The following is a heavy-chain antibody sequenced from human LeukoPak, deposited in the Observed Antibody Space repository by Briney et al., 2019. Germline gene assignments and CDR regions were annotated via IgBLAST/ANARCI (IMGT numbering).Heavy chain of an antibody. CDR1: GYTFTSYY. J-gene: IGHJ3*02. Sequence: GASVKVSCKASGYTFTSYYMHWVRQPPGQGLEWMGIINPSGGSTSYAQKFQGRVTMTRDTSTSTVYMELSSLRSEDTAVYYCARERYGYYDSSGPKAFDIWGQGTMVTVSS. CDR2: INPSGGST. V-gene: IGHV1-46*01. D-gene: IGHD3-22*01. CDR3: ARERYGYYDSSGPKAFDI.